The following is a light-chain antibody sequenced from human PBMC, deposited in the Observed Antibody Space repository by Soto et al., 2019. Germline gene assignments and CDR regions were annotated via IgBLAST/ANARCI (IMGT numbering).Light chain of an antibody. V-gene: IGKV3-20*01. CDR3: QQYGSSPYT. J-gene: IGKJ2*01. CDR1: QSVSSNY. CDR2: GAS. Sequence: IVLTQSPGTLSLSPGERATLSCRASQSVSSNYLAWYQQKPGQAPRLLIHGASSRATGIPDRFSGSGSGTDFTLTIGRLEPEDFAVYYCQQYGSSPYTFGQGTKLEIK.